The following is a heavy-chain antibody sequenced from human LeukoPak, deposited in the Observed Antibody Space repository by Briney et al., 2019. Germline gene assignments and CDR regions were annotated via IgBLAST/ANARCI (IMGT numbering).Heavy chain of an antibody. D-gene: IGHD2-15*01. V-gene: IGHV3-23*01. CDR1: GFTVSSNY. CDR3: AKGDPRYCSGGSCSY. CDR2: ISGSGANT. Sequence: PGGSLRLSCAASGFTVSSNYMSWVRQAPGKGLEWVSTISGSGANTYYADSVKGRFTISRDTSKTTLFLQMNSLRAEDTAIYYCAKGDPRYCSGGSCSYWGQGTLVTVSS. J-gene: IGHJ4*02.